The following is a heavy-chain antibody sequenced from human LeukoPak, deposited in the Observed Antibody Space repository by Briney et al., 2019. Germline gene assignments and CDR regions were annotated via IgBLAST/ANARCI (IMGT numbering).Heavy chain of an antibody. CDR1: GGSISSYY. V-gene: IGHV4-4*07. J-gene: IGHJ4*02. CDR3: ARAPYSSSWMVWGGCYFDY. D-gene: IGHD6-13*01. Sequence: PSETLSLTCTVSGGSISSYYWSWMRQPAGKGLEWIGRIYTSGSTNYNPSLKSRVTISVDKSKNQFSRKLGSVTAADTGVYYGARAPYSSSWMVWGGCYFDYWGQGTLVTVSS. CDR2: IYTSGST.